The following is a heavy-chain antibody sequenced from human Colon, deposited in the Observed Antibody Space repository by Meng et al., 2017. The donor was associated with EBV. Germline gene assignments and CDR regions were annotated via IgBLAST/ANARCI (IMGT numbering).Heavy chain of an antibody. CDR1: GGSISSGGYS. V-gene: IGHV4-30-2*01. CDR3: ARGAYFDY. Sequence: QVQLQESGSGLVKPSETLSLTCAVSGGSISSGGYSWHWFRQPPGKGLQWIGYIYYSGSAFYNPSLKSRVTLSVDRSKNQFSLNLSSVTAADTAVYYCARGAYFDYWGQGPLVTVSS. CDR2: IYYSGSA. J-gene: IGHJ4*02.